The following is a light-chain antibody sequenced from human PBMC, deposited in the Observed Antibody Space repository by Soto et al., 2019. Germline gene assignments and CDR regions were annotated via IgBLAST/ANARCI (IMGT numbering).Light chain of an antibody. Sequence: QSALTQPPSASGSPGQSVAISCTGTASDIGGYTFVSWYQQHPGKAPKLLMYDVNRRPPGVPDRSSGSKSGNTASLTVSALQAYDDADYYCSSHCGTNPYVFVTGTKLTVL. CDR1: ASDIGGYTF. J-gene: IGLJ1*01. V-gene: IGLV2-8*01. CDR3: SSHCGTNPYV. CDR2: DVN.